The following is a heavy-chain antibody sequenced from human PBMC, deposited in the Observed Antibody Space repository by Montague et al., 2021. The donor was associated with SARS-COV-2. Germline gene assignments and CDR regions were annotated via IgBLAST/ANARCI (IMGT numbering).Heavy chain of an antibody. D-gene: IGHD2/OR15-2a*01. J-gene: IGHJ4*02. Sequence: SETLSLTCTVSGGSISSSDYYWGWVRQPPGKGLEWIGSIYGSGTTNSNPSLSSRLTISGDTSKNQFSLKLSSVSAADTAVYYCATFSTALDADYWGQGILVTVSS. CDR2: IYGSGTT. V-gene: IGHV4-39*01. CDR1: GGSISSSDYY. CDR3: ATFSTALDADY.